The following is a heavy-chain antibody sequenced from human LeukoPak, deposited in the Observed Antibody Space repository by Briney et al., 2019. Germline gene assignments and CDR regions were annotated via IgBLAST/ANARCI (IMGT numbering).Heavy chain of an antibody. J-gene: IGHJ4*02. CDR1: GFTFNVYD. Sequence: GGSLRLSCAASGFTFNVYDMNWVRQAPGKGLEWVSSITGSSNYIYYADSLKGRFTISRDNAKNSLYLQMNSLRAEDTAVYYCARGYCSSSTCSIDYWGQGTLVTVSS. CDR3: ARGYCSSSTCSIDY. D-gene: IGHD2-2*01. CDR2: ITGSSNYI. V-gene: IGHV3-21*01.